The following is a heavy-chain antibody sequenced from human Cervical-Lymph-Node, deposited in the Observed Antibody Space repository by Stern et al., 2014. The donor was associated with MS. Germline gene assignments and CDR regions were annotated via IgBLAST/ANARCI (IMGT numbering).Heavy chain of an antibody. CDR2: IYPDDSDI. Sequence: VQLGQSGAEVKKPGESLKISCKGSGYTFTNNWIAWVRQMPGKGLEWMGIIYPDDSDISYSPSLQGPVTISADKSIITDYLQWSSRKAADSAVYYCARHPPRRKWDDPNYGMDVWGQGTTVTVSS. CDR3: ARHPPRRKWDDPNYGMDV. J-gene: IGHJ6*02. D-gene: IGHD1-1*01. CDR1: GYTFTNNW. V-gene: IGHV5-51*01.